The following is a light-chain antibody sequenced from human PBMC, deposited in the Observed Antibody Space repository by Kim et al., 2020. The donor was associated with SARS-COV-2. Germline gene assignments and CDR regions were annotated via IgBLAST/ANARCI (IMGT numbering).Light chain of an antibody. V-gene: IGLV2-11*01. CDR1: SSDVGHYNF. CDR2: DVS. J-gene: IGLJ3*02. CDR3: CSYAGSYTWV. Sequence: GQSVTISCTGTSSDVGHYNFVSWYQQHPGKAPKLMIYDVSKRPSGVPDRFSGSKSGNTASLTISGLQAEDEADYHCCSYAGSYTWVFGGGAKLTVL.